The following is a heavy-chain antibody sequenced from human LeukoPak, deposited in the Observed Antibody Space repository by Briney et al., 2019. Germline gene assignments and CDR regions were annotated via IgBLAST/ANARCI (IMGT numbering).Heavy chain of an antibody. J-gene: IGHJ5*02. CDR1: GGSISSSSYY. V-gene: IGHV4-39*01. CDR3: ARVGTRVDYGCNSNWFDP. D-gene: IGHD4-23*01. Sequence: ETLSLTCTVAGGSISSSSYYWGWIRQPGGKGLEWIGSIYDRGSTYYNPYLKSRVTISVDKTKNQFSLKLSSVTAADTAVYYCARVGTRVDYGCNSNWFDPWGQGTLVTVSS. CDR2: IYDRGST.